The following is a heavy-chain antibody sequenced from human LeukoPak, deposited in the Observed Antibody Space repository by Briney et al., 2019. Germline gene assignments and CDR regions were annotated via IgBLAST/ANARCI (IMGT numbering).Heavy chain of an antibody. Sequence: SQTLSLTCTVSGGSISSGNYYWSWIRQPPGKGLEWIGSIYHSGSTYYNPSLKSRVTISVDTSKNQFSLKLSSVTAADTAVYYCARVFPRGYYDILTGYYTDYYFDYWGQGTLVTVSS. D-gene: IGHD3-9*01. V-gene: IGHV4-39*07. CDR1: GGSISSGNYY. CDR2: IYHSGST. CDR3: ARVFPRGYYDILTGYYTDYYFDY. J-gene: IGHJ4*02.